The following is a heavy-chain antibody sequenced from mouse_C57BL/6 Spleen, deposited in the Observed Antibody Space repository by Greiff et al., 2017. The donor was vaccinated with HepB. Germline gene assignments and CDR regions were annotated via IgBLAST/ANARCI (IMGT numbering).Heavy chain of an antibody. CDR1: GYTFTSYW. V-gene: IGHV1-5*01. CDR2: IYPGNSDT. D-gene: IGHD1-1*01. J-gene: IGHJ1*03. Sequence: EVKLEESGTVLARPGASVKMSCKTSGYTFTSYWMHWVKQRPGQGLEWIGAIYPGNSDTSYNQKFKGKAKLTAVTSASTAYMELSSLTNEDSAVYYCARNYGSSYVDWYFDVWGTGTTVTVSS. CDR3: ARNYGSSYVDWYFDV.